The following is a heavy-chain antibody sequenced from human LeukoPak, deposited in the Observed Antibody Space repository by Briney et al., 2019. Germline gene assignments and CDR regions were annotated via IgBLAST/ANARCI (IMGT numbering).Heavy chain of an antibody. V-gene: IGHV3-7*01. CDR1: GFTFSNYA. Sequence: GGSLRLSCAASGFTFSNYAMRWVRQAPGKGLEWVANIKQDGSEKYYVDSVKGRFTISRDNAKNSLYLQMNSLRAEDTAVYYCTRGIVGATKRNYYYGMDVWGQGTTVTVSS. CDR2: IKQDGSEK. CDR3: TRGIVGATKRNYYYGMDV. D-gene: IGHD1-26*01. J-gene: IGHJ6*02.